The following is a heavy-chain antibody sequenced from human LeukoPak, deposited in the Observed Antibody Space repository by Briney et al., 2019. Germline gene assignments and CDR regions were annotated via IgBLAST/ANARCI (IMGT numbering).Heavy chain of an antibody. CDR3: ARGTAAGPRAPYYFDY. CDR1: GYTFTSYG. CDR2: ISAYNGNT. Sequence: ASVKVSCKASGYTFTSYGISWVRQAPGQGLEWMGWISAYNGNTNYAQKLQGRVTMTTDTSTSTAYMELSRLRSDDTAVYYCARGTAAGPRAPYYFDYWGQGTLVTVSS. J-gene: IGHJ4*02. V-gene: IGHV1-18*01. D-gene: IGHD6-13*01.